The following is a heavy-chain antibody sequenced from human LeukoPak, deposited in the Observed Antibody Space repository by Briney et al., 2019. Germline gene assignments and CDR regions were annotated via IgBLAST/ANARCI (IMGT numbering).Heavy chain of an antibody. Sequence: SVKVSCKASGGTFSSYAISWVRQAPGQGLEWMGGIIPIFGTANYAQKFQGRVTITTDESTSTAYMELSTLRSEDTAVCYCARLRIAAADMSPDYCGQGTLVTVSS. J-gene: IGHJ4*02. CDR3: ARLRIAAADMSPDY. D-gene: IGHD6-13*01. CDR1: GGTFSSYA. CDR2: IIPIFGTA. V-gene: IGHV1-69*05.